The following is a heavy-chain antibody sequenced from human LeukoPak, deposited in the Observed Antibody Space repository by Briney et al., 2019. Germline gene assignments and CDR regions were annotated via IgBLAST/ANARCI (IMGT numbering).Heavy chain of an antibody. CDR3: ATGAAAGRQDPNYNWFDP. J-gene: IGHJ5*02. CDR1: GFTFSSYA. D-gene: IGHD6-13*01. CDR2: ISGSDGST. Sequence: GGSLRLSCAAAGFTFSSYAMSWVRQAPGKGLEWVSSISGSDGSTFYADSVKGRFTISRDNSKNTLYLQMNSLRAEDTALYYCATGAAAGRQDPNYNWFDPWGQGTLVTVSS. V-gene: IGHV3-23*01.